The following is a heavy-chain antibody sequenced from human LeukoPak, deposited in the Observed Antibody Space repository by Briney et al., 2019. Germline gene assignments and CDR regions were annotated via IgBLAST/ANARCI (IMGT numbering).Heavy chain of an antibody. CDR2: INPSGGST. V-gene: IGHV1-46*01. CDR3: AREPYYYDSSGATFDY. J-gene: IGHJ4*02. Sequence: ASVKVSCKTFGGGFSSFAITWVRQAPGQGLEWMGIINPSGGSTSYAQKFQGRVTMTRDMSTSTVYMELSSLRSEDTAVYYCAREPYYYDSSGATFDYWGQGTLVTVSS. CDR1: GGGFSSFA. D-gene: IGHD3-22*01.